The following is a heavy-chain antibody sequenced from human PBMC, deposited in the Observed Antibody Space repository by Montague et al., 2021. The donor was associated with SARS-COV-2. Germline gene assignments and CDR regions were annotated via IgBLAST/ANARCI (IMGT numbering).Heavy chain of an antibody. CDR1: GASVTSES. J-gene: IGHJ4*02. Sequence: SETLSLTCSVSGASVTSESWGWIRQTPGKGLEWIAYIYDTGIIDYHPSLRSRTTIAVDTSKNQFSLKLSSVTAADTAVYYCARTLLGYCSSASCYGARPGYYFDYWGQGTLVTVSS. D-gene: IGHD2-2*01. CDR2: IYDTGII. V-gene: IGHV4-59*02. CDR3: ARTLLGYCSSASCYGARPGYYFDY.